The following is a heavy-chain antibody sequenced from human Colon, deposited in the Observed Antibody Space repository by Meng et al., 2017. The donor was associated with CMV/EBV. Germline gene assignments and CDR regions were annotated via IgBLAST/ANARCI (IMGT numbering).Heavy chain of an antibody. J-gene: IGHJ4*02. V-gene: IGHV3-23*03. Sequence: GGSLRLSCAASGFSFSRYAMTWVRQAPGKGLEWVAIIYSGQTLTSYADSVKGRFTISRDDSKNTLFLQMDSLRAEDAGVYYCAKEGDDFWNGYYADYWGQGTLVTVSS. CDR1: GFSFSRYA. CDR3: AKEGDDFWNGYYADY. D-gene: IGHD3-3*01. CDR2: IYSGQTLT.